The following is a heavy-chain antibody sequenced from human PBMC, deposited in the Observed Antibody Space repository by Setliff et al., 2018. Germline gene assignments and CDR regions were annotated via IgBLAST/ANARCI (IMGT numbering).Heavy chain of an antibody. CDR3: ATMRNYYETGNYYSSRWFDP. D-gene: IGHD3-22*01. Sequence: PSETLSLTCAVYGGSFSGFYWPWIRQSPGKGLEWIGEINHSGGIDYNPSLKSRVTISVDTSKNQFSLKLMSVTAADTAVYYCATMRNYYETGNYYSSRWFDPWVLRLSWSPSPQ. CDR1: GGSFSGFY. J-gene: IGHJ5*02. CDR2: INHSGGI. V-gene: IGHV4-34*01.